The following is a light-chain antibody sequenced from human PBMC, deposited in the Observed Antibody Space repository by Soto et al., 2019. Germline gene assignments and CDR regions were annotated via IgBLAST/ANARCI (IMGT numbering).Light chain of an antibody. CDR2: GAS. CDR1: QGIRSTY. Sequence: EIVLTQSPGTLSLSPGETATLSARASQGIRSTYLAGCQHKPGQAPRLLIYGASSRAPGIPERFSGSGSGTDFSLTISRLEPEDSAVFYCQQYGYPQLTFGGGTKVEIK. V-gene: IGKV3-20*01. CDR3: QQYGYPQLT. J-gene: IGKJ4*01.